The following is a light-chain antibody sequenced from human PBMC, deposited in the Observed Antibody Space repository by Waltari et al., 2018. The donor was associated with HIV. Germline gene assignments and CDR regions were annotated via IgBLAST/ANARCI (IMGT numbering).Light chain of an antibody. V-gene: IGLV2-11*01. Sequence: QSALTQPHSVSGSPGQSLTISCAGTSSYVDTFVSWYQQHPGKAPQVIIYDVNNRPSGVPDRFSGSKSGNTAFLTISGLQAEDKAEYHCCSHAGNFIFAFGTGTKVTVL. CDR1: SSYVDTF. J-gene: IGLJ1*01. CDR3: CSHAGNFIFA. CDR2: DVN.